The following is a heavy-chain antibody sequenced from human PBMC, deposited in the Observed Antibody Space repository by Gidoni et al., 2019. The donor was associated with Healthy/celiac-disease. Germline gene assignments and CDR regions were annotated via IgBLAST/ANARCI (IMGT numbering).Heavy chain of an antibody. CDR1: GGSIRSSSYY. D-gene: IGHD1-26*01. V-gene: IGHV4-39*01. Sequence: QLQLQESGPGLVKPSETLSLTCTVSGGSIRSSSYYWGWIRQPPGKGLEWIGSIYYSGSTYYNPSLKSRVTISVDTSKNQFFLKLSSVTAADTAVYYCARRPSGSPFDYWGQGTLVTVSS. J-gene: IGHJ4*02. CDR3: ARRPSGSPFDY. CDR2: IYYSGST.